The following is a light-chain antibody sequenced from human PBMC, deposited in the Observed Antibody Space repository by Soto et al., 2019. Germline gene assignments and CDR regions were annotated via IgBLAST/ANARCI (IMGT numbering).Light chain of an antibody. Sequence: EIVLTQSPGTVSLSPGERATLSCRASQSVSSRNLAWYRQKPGQAPRLLIFGASNRATGSPDRFSGSGSGTDFTLTISRLEHEECAVYYCLRYGDSPPAYTFGQGAKLESK. CDR3: LRYGDSPPAYT. J-gene: IGKJ2*01. CDR2: GAS. CDR1: QSVSSRN. V-gene: IGKV3-20*01.